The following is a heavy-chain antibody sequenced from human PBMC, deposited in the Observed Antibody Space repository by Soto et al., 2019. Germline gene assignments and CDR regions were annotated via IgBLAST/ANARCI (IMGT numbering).Heavy chain of an antibody. J-gene: IGHJ3*02. CDR3: ARLEELPTIREAFDI. D-gene: IGHD5-12*01. CDR1: GFTFSGSA. CDR2: IRNRPHNYAT. Sequence: GGSLRLSCAASGFTFSGSAVHWVRQASGKGLEWVGRIRNRPHNYATAYGASVKGRFTISRDDSKNTASLQMSGLTTEDTAVYYCARLEELPTIREAFDIWGQGTMVTVSS. V-gene: IGHV3-73*01.